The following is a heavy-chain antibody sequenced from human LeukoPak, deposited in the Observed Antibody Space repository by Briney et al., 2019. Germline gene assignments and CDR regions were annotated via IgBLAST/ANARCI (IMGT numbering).Heavy chain of an antibody. Sequence: SETLSLTCTVSGGSISSYYWSWIRQPPGKGLEWIGYIYYSGSTNYNPSLKSRVTISVDTSKNQFSLKLSSVTAADTAMYYCARHGDDYGDYGSDPWGQGTLVTVSS. CDR1: GGSISSYY. CDR2: IYYSGST. V-gene: IGHV4-59*08. CDR3: ARHGDDYGDYGSDP. D-gene: IGHD4-17*01. J-gene: IGHJ5*02.